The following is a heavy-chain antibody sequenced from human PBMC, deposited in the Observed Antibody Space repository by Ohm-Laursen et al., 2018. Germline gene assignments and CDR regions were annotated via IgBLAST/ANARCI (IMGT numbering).Heavy chain of an antibody. Sequence: GSLRLSCTAPGFTFSDYYMSWIRQAPGKGLEWVSYISSSGSTIYYADSVKGRFTISRDNAKNSLYLQMNSLRAEDTAVYYCARVSRGTLQSPWGQGTLVTVSS. CDR1: GFTFSDYY. V-gene: IGHV3-11*01. CDR3: ARVSRGTLQSP. J-gene: IGHJ5*02. CDR2: ISSSGSTI. D-gene: IGHD5-24*01.